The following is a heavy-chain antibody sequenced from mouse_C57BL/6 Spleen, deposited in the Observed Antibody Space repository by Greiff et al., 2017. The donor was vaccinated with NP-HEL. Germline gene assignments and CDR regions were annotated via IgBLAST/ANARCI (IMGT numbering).Heavy chain of an antibody. CDR2: IYPRDGST. CDR1: GYTFTSYD. V-gene: IGHV1-85*01. J-gene: IGHJ1*03. CDR3: ARSSSYVDWYFDV. Sequence: VQLQQSGPELVKPGASVKLSCKASGYTFTSYDINWVKQRPGQGLEWIGWIYPRDGSTKYNEKFKGKATLTVDTSSSTAYMELHSLTSEDSAVYFCARSSSYVDWYFDVWGTGTTVTVSS. D-gene: IGHD1-1*01.